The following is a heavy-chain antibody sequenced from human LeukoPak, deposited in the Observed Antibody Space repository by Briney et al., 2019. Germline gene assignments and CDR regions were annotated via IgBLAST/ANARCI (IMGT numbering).Heavy chain of an antibody. CDR3: AREPSNYYDSSGYFDY. D-gene: IGHD3-22*01. CDR2: FSGGGDS. J-gene: IGHJ4*02. Sequence: GGSLRLSCAASGFTSGIYAVSWVRQAPGKGLEWVSAFSGGGDSYYADSVKGRFTISRDNSKNTLYLQMNSLRAEDTAVYYCAREPSNYYDSSGYFDYWGQGTLVTVSS. CDR1: GFTSGIYA. V-gene: IGHV3-23*01.